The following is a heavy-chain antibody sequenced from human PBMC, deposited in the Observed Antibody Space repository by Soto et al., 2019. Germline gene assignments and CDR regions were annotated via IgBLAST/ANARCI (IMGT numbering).Heavy chain of an antibody. Sequence: GASVKVSCKASGNTVPNYAIHWVRQAPGQRLEWMGWINGGNGNTYYSEHFQGRVTFTRDTSAGTVYMQLSSLTSEDTAVYYCSRVDYDFWSAQGYYYGMDVWGQGTTVTVSS. J-gene: IGHJ6*02. V-gene: IGHV1-3*01. CDR3: SRVDYDFWSAQGYYYGMDV. D-gene: IGHD3-3*01. CDR1: GNTVPNYA. CDR2: INGGNGNT.